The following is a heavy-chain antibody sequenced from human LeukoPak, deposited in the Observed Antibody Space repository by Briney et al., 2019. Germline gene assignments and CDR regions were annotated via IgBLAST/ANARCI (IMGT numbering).Heavy chain of an antibody. V-gene: IGHV3-23*01. CDR1: GFTFSSYA. Sequence: GGSLRLSCAASGFTFSSYAMSRVRQAPGKGLEWVSAIRGNGGSTYYADSVKGRLTISKDNSKNTLSLQMNSLRAEDTAVYYCAKGVYDFWSGYPDYWGQGTLVT. J-gene: IGHJ4*02. CDR2: IRGNGGST. CDR3: AKGVYDFWSGYPDY. D-gene: IGHD3-3*01.